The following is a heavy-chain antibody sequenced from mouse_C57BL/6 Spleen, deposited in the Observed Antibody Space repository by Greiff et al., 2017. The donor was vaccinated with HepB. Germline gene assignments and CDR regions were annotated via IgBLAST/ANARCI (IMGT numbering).Heavy chain of an antibody. CDR2: IYPGDGDT. J-gene: IGHJ3*01. V-gene: IGHV1-82*01. CDR1: GYAFSSSW. Sequence: VQLQQSGPELVKPGASVKISCKASGYAFSSSWMNWVKQRPGKGLEWIGRIYPGDGDTNYNGKFKGKATLTADKSSSTAYMQLSSLTSEDSAVYFCAREYYYGSSFPVAYWGQGTLVTVSA. CDR3: AREYYYGSSFPVAY. D-gene: IGHD1-1*01.